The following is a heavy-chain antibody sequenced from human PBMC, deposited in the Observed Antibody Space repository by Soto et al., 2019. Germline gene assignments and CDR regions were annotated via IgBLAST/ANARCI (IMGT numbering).Heavy chain of an antibody. Sequence: GESLKISCKGSGYSFTSYWISWLRQRPGKGLEWMGRIDPSDSYTNYSPSFQGHVTISADKSISTAYLQWSSLKASDTAMYYCARIGRNSDYCMQVWRQATTVNVS. J-gene: IGHJ6*01. D-gene: IGHD1-7*01. V-gene: IGHV5-10-1*01. CDR1: GYSFTSYW. CDR3: ARIGRNSDYCMQV. CDR2: IDPSDSYT.